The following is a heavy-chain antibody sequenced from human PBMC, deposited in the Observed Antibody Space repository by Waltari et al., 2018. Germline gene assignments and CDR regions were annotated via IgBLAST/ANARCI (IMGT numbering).Heavy chain of an antibody. CDR1: GDSISSGSYW. J-gene: IGHJ3*02. Sequence: QVQLQESGSGLVKPSQTLSLTCSVSGDSISSGSYWWTWLRQYPGKGLEWIGYVYKRESTYYNPSLKSLVIISVDMSENQFSLRLNSVTAADTAVYYCARVGGIRGYAPVGAFDIWGQGKMVTVSS. CDR3: ARVGGIRGYAPVGAFDI. CDR2: VYKREST. D-gene: IGHD2-2*01. V-gene: IGHV4-31*01.